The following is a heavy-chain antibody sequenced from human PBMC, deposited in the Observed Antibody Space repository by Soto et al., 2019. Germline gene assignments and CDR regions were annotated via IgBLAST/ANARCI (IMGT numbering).Heavy chain of an antibody. J-gene: IGHJ4*02. CDR2: FDPEDGER. CDR1: GYTLSELP. V-gene: IGHV1-24*01. Sequence: ASVQVSCKVSGYTLSELPIHWVRQAPGKGLEWMGGFDPEDGERIYAQKFQGRVTLTEDTSTDTAYMELSSLTSEDTALYYCAIRSRWFGVLGVLDYCGQGSLVTV. CDR3: AIRSRWFGVLGVLDY. D-gene: IGHD3-10*01.